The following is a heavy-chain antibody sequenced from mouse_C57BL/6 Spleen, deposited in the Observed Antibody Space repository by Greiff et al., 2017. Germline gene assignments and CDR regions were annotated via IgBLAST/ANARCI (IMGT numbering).Heavy chain of an antibody. CDR2: IYPGSGNT. J-gene: IGHJ1*03. D-gene: IGHD2-2*01. CDR3: ERNGNGYDERLRYWYFDV. Sequence: QVQLQQSGPELVKPGASVKISCKASGYTFTDYYINWVKQRPGQGLEWIGWIYPGSGNTKYNEKFKGKATLTVDTSSSTASMQLSSLTSEDSAVYFCERNGNGYDERLRYWYFDVWGKGTTVTVSS. CDR1: GYTFTDYY. V-gene: IGHV1-84*01.